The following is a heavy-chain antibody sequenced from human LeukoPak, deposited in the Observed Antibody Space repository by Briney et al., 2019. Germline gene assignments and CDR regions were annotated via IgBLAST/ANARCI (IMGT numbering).Heavy chain of an antibody. V-gene: IGHV3-11*04. CDR1: GFTFSDYY. J-gene: IGHJ4*02. CDR2: ISSSGSTI. CDR3: ARDPRARRFDY. Sequence: GGSLRLSCAASGFTFSDYYMSWIRQAPGKGLEWVSYISSSGSTIYYADSVKGRFTISSDNSKNTLYLQMNSLRAEDTAVYYCARDPRARRFDYWGQGTLVTVSS.